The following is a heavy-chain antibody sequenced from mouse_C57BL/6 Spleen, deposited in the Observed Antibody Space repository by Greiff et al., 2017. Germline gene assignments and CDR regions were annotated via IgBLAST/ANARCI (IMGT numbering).Heavy chain of an antibody. V-gene: IGHV1-39*01. Sequence: EVQLQQSGPELVKPGASVKISCKASGYSFTDYNMNWVKQSNGKSLEWIGVINPNNGTTSYNQKFKGKATLTVDQSSRTAYMQLNGLTSEDSSVYYCGRDYGSSYVGYWGQGTTLTVSS. CDR1: GYSFTDYN. D-gene: IGHD1-1*01. J-gene: IGHJ2*01. CDR3: GRDYGSSYVGY. CDR2: INPNNGTT.